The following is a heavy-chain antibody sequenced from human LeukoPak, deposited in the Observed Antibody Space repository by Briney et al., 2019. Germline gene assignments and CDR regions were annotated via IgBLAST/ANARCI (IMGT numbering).Heavy chain of an antibody. CDR1: GFTFSSYW. V-gene: IGHV3-23*01. J-gene: IGHJ4*02. CDR2: ISGSGGST. D-gene: IGHD3-10*01. CDR3: ARGPMLRGVIIRRSKSGYFDY. Sequence: GSLRLSCAASGFTFSSYWMHWVRQAPGKGLEWVSAISGSGGSTYYADSVKGRFTISRDNSKNTLYLQMNSLRAEDTAVYYCARGPMLRGVIIRRSKSGYFDYWGQGTLVTVSS.